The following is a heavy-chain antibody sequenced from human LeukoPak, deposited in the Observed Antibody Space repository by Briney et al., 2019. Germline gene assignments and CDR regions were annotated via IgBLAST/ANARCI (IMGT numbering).Heavy chain of an antibody. V-gene: IGHV1-8*01. Sequence: GASVKVSCKASGYTFTSYDINWVRQAPGQGLEWMGWMNPNSGNTGYAQKFQGRVTMTRNTSISTDYMELSSLRSEDTAVYYCARSTVSEPFDYWGQGTLVTVSS. D-gene: IGHD4-17*01. CDR1: GYTFTSYD. CDR2: MNPNSGNT. CDR3: ARSTVSEPFDY. J-gene: IGHJ4*02.